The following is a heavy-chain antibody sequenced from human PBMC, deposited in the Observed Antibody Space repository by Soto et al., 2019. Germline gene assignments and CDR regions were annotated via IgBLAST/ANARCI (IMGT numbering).Heavy chain of an antibody. V-gene: IGHV3-48*01. J-gene: IGHJ4*02. Sequence: EVQLVESGGGLVQPGGSLRLSCVASGFIFNSYSMNWVRQAPGKGLEWISYINSGSTSVFYADSVKGRFSTSRDNSKNSLYLQRNSLRAEDTAVYYCASSASPDAYWGQGTLVTVSS. CDR1: GFIFNSYS. CDR2: INSGSTSV. CDR3: ASSASPDAY. D-gene: IGHD1-26*01.